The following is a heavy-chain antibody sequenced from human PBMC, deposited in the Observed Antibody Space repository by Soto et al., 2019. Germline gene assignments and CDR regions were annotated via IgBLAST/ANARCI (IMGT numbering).Heavy chain of an antibody. Sequence: QVQLVQSGGEVKKPGSSVKVSCKASGDTFTNHVFNWVRQAPGQGLEWMGGIISLFGTPHYSQRVQGRVTITADESTATSYMQLSSLRSEDTAVYYGARGLGSGYDRGDYWGQGTLVTVSS. V-gene: IGHV1-69*12. D-gene: IGHD5-12*01. CDR1: GDTFTNHV. J-gene: IGHJ4*02. CDR3: ARGLGSGYDRGDY. CDR2: IISLFGTP.